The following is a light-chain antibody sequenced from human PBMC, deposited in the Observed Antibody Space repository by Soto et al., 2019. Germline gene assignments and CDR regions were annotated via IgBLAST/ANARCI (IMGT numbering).Light chain of an antibody. CDR1: QSISSW. CDR2: DAS. J-gene: IGKJ5*01. V-gene: IGKV1-5*01. Sequence: DIQMTQSPSTLSASLGDRVTITCRASQSISSWLAWYQQKPGKAPKLLIHDASSLESGVPSRFSGSGSGTEFTLTISSLQPDDFATYYCQQYNSYVTFGQGTRLEI. CDR3: QQYNSYVT.